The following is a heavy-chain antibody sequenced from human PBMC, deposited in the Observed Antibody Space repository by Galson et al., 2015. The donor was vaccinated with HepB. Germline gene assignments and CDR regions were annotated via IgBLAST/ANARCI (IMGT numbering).Heavy chain of an antibody. Sequence: SVKVSCKASGGTFSSYAISWVRQAPGQGLEWMGGIIPIFGTANYAQKFQGRVTITADGSTSTAYMELSSLRSEDTAVYYCAKSTSDYDFWSGSADYWGQGTLVTVSS. J-gene: IGHJ4*02. CDR3: AKSTSDYDFWSGSADY. CDR1: GGTFSSYA. V-gene: IGHV1-69*13. CDR2: IIPIFGTA. D-gene: IGHD3-3*01.